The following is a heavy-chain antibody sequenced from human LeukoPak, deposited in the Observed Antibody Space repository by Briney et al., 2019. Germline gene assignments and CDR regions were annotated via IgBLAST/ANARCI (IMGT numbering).Heavy chain of an antibody. D-gene: IGHD3-3*01. CDR3: AASRWSGALDF. Sequence: GGSLRLSCTASGFIFRDYWMLWVRQAPGKGLSWVSRIDRDGFPTVYADSVKGRFTVSRNNARNTLYLQMNNLRDDDSGVYYCAASRWSGALDFWGKGSLVSVSS. CDR1: GFIFRDYW. CDR2: IDRDGFPT. J-gene: IGHJ4*02. V-gene: IGHV3-74*01.